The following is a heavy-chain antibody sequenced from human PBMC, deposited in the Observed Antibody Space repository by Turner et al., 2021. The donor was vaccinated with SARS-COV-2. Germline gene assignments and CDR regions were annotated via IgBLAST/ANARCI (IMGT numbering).Heavy chain of an antibody. CDR2: ISVGGDTT. V-gene: IGHV3-53*01. CDR3: AKGSGGSSWYYFDS. J-gene: IGHJ4*02. CDR1: GFTVSSNY. D-gene: IGHD6-13*01. Sequence: EVQLVESGGGLIQPGGSLRLSCAASGFTVSSNYMSWVRQAPGKGLEWVSIISVGGDTTFYGDSVKGRFTISRDNSRNTLFLQMNSLRAEDTAVYYCAKGSGGSSWYYFDSWGQGTLVTVSS.